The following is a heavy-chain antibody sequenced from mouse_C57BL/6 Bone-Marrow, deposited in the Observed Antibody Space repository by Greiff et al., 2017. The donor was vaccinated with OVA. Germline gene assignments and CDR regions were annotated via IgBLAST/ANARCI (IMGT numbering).Heavy chain of an antibody. Sequence: QVQLQQSGPELVKPGASVKISCKASGYAFSSSWMNWVKQRPGKGLEWIERIYPGDGDTNYNGKFKGKATLTADKSSSTAYMQLSSLTSEDSAVYFCARRGDYDEEAWFAYWGQGTLVTVSA. CDR3: ARRGDYDEEAWFAY. V-gene: IGHV1-82*01. CDR2: IYPGDGDT. J-gene: IGHJ3*01. CDR1: GYAFSSSW. D-gene: IGHD2-4*01.